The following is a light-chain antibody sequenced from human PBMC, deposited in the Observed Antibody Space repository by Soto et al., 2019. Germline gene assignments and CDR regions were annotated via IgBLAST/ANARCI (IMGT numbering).Light chain of an antibody. CDR1: SSDVGGYKY. CDR3: DSYTSSSSYV. CDR2: DVS. Sequence: QSVLTQPASVSGSPGQSITISCTGTSSDVGGYKYVSWYQQHPGKAPKLMIYDVSNRPSGVSDRFSGSKSGNTASLTISGLQSEDEADYYCDSYTSSSSYVFVTGTKVTV. V-gene: IGLV2-14*01. J-gene: IGLJ1*01.